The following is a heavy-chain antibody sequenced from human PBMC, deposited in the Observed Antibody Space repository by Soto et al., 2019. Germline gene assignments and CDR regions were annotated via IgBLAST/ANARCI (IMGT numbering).Heavy chain of an antibody. CDR1: GFTFSSYA. V-gene: IGHV3-23*01. Sequence: GSLRLSCAASGFTFSSYAMSWVRQAPGKGLEWVSAISGSGGSTYYADSVKGRFTISRDNSKNTLYLQMNSLRAEDTAVYYCAKSGLNYDILTGYSIDAFDIWGQGTMVTVSS. CDR2: ISGSGGST. CDR3: AKSGLNYDILTGYSIDAFDI. D-gene: IGHD3-9*01. J-gene: IGHJ3*02.